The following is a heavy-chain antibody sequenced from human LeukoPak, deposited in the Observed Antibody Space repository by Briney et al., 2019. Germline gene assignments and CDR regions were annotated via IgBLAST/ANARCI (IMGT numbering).Heavy chain of an antibody. CDR2: IKETTYSGTT. J-gene: IGHJ4*02. D-gene: IGHD2/OR15-2a*01. V-gene: IGHV3-15*06. CDR1: GFTFTTAW. Sequence: GGSLRLSCLCSGFTFTTAWMSWVGQAPGEGLEWVGWIKETTYSGTTYYAAAVKGRFTISRDDSKNTLYLHMDNLKVEDTGVYFGSTDGNYWGQGTLVAVS. CDR3: STDGNY.